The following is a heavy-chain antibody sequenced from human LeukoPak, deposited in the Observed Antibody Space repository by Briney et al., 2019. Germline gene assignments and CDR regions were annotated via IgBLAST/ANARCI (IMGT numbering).Heavy chain of an antibody. CDR3: VRDRGGSYYLDY. CDR1: GFTFSSYA. CDR2: ISYDGSNK. V-gene: IGHV3-30-3*01. J-gene: IGHJ4*02. D-gene: IGHD1-26*01. Sequence: GGSLRLSCAASGFTFSSYAMHWVRQAPGKGLEWVAVISYDGSNKYYADSVKGRFTISRDNSKNTLYLQMNSLRAEDTAVYYCVRDRGGSYYLDYWGQGTLVTVSS.